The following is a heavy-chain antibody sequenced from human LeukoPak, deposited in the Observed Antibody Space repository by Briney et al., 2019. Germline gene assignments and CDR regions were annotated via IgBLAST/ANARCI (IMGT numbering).Heavy chain of an antibody. J-gene: IGHJ4*02. CDR2: INHSGST. Sequence: SETLSLTCAVYGGAFSGYYWSWIRQPPGKGLEWIGEINHSGSTNYNPSLKSRVTISVDTSKNQFSLKLSSVAAADTAVYYCARVAGIESFDYWGQGTLVTVSS. CDR1: GGAFSGYY. CDR3: ARVAGIESFDY. V-gene: IGHV4-34*01.